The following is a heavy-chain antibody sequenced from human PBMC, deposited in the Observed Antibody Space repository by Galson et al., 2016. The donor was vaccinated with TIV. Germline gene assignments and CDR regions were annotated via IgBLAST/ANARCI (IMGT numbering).Heavy chain of an antibody. D-gene: IGHD1-26*01. CDR2: IIGMFGTT. CDR1: GGTFSSYA. CDR3: ARARGYSGHEGNY. J-gene: IGHJ4*02. Sequence: SVKASCKASGGTFSSYAFSWVRQAPGQGLEWMGRIIGMFGTTNYAQKFQGRVTITADELTSTAYMELSSLRAEDTAMYYCARARGYSGHEGNYWGQGTLVTVSS. V-gene: IGHV1-69*13.